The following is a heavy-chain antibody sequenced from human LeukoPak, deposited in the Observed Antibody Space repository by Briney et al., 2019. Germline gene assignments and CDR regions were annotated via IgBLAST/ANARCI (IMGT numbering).Heavy chain of an antibody. D-gene: IGHD2-2*01. CDR1: GSSISSGSYY. CDR2: INHSGST. CDR3: ARGVVVPAATSGGGYYFDY. J-gene: IGHJ4*02. V-gene: IGHV4-39*07. Sequence: PSETLSLTCNVSGSSISSGSYYWSWIRQPPGKGLEWIGEINHSGSTNYNPSLKSRVTISVDTSKNQFSLKLSSVTAADTAVYYCARGVVVPAATSGGGYYFDYWGQGTLVTVSS.